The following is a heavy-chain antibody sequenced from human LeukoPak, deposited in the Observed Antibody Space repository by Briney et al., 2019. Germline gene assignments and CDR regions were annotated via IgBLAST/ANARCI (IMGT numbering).Heavy chain of an antibody. CDR1: GFTFSSYW. CDR3: ARSYTYCSSTSCCDYYYGMDV. V-gene: IGHV3-7*01. CDR2: IKQDGSEK. J-gene: IGHJ6*02. D-gene: IGHD2-2*01. Sequence: GGSLRLSCAASGFTFSSYWMSWVRQAPGKGLEWVANIKQDGSEKYYVDPVKGRFTISRDNAKNSLYLQMNSLRAEDTAVYYCARSYTYCSSTSCCDYYYGMDVWGQGTTVTVSS.